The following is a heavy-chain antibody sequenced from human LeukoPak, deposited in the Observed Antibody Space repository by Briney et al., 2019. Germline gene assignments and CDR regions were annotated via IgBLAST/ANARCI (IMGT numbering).Heavy chain of an antibody. CDR1: GFTFSSYA. V-gene: IGHV3-23*01. J-gene: IGHJ4*02. D-gene: IGHD5-18*01. Sequence: PGGSLRLSCAASGFTFSSYAMSWVRQAPGKGLERVSGITYIDGSTYYADSVKDRFTISRDNSKNTLYLQMNSLRAEDTAVYYCARTGYDYGTPLNDWGQGTLVTVSS. CDR3: ARTGYDYGTPLND. CDR2: ITYIDGST.